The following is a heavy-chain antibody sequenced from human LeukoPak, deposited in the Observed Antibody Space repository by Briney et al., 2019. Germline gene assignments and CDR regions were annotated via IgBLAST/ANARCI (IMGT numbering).Heavy chain of an antibody. J-gene: IGHJ5*02. CDR3: GRDLGGRGGA. D-gene: IGHD1-26*01. V-gene: IGHV3-74*01. CDR1: GFTFSSYW. CDR2: TNTDGTIT. Sequence: LPGGSLRLSCAASGFTFSSYWMHWVRQGPGTGLVWVSRTNTDGTITNYADSVEGRFTISRDNAKDTLYLQMNSLRAEDTAVYYCGRDLGGRGGAWGQGTLVTVSS.